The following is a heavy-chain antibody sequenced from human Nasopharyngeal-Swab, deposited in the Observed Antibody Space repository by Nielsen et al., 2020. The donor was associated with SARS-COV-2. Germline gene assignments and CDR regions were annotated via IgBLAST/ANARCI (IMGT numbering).Heavy chain of an antibody. V-gene: IGHV3-7*03. Sequence: WIRQPPGKGLEWVASIKQDGSEKYYVDSVKGRFTISRDNARNSLYLQMNSLRADDTAIYYCAKNRDSVAGTPDDAFDIWGQGTMVTVSS. CDR2: IKQDGSEK. CDR3: AKNRDSVAGTPDDAFDI. D-gene: IGHD6-19*01. J-gene: IGHJ3*02.